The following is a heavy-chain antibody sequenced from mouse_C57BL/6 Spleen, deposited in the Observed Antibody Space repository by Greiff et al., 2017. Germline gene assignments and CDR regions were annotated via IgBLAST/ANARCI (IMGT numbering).Heavy chain of an antibody. D-gene: IGHD2-5*01. Sequence: EVQLQQSGPELVKPGASVKIPCKASGYTFTDYDMDWVKQSHGKSLEWIGDINPNNGGTIYNQKFKGKATLTVDKSSSTAYMELRSLTSEDTAVYYCARGAYYSNYLFAYWGQCTLVTVSA. CDR3: ARGAYYSNYLFAY. CDR2: INPNNGGT. CDR1: GYTFTDYD. J-gene: IGHJ3*01. V-gene: IGHV1-18*01.